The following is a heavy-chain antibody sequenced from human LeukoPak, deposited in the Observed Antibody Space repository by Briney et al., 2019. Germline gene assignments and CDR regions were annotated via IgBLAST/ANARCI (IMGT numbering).Heavy chain of an antibody. V-gene: IGHV4-59*08. Sequence: PSETLSLTCTVSGDSISRDYWNWIRQPPGKGLEWIGYINYSGSTNYNPSLKSRVAISKDTSKNQFSLNLSTVTAADTAVYYCARGKRGYSSSWYDYWGQGTLVTVSS. CDR3: ARGKRGYSSSWYDY. CDR1: GDSISRDY. D-gene: IGHD6-13*01. CDR2: INYSGST. J-gene: IGHJ4*02.